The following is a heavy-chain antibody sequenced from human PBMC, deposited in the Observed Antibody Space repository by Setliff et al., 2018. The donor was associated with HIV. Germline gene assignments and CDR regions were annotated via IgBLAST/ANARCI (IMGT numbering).Heavy chain of an antibody. J-gene: IGHJ4*02. CDR2: VYYRGRT. CDR1: GGSMSSSGPGYY. V-gene: IGHV4-39*01. D-gene: IGHD3-3*02. Sequence: SETPSLTCTVSGGSMSSSGPGYYWGWVRQTPGGGLEWIGGVYYRGRTYYNPSLKSRVTISVDTSKNQLSLRLTSMAAADTAMYYCARSQPDTIFGVVTFDCWGQGKMVTVSS. CDR3: ARSQPDTIFGVVTFDC.